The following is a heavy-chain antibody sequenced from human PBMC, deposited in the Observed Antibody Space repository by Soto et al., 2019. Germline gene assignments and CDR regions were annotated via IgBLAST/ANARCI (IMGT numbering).Heavy chain of an antibody. CDR1: GGSISSGGYY. V-gene: IGHV4-31*03. CDR3: ARLGYGDYGGGFDY. D-gene: IGHD4-17*01. CDR2: NYYSGIT. Sequence: PSETLSLTCTVSGGSISSGGYYWTWIRQHPGKGLEWIGYNYYSGITYYNPSLKSRVTISLDTSKNQLSLKLSSVTAADTAVYYCARLGYGDYGGGFDYWGQGTLVTVSS. J-gene: IGHJ4*02.